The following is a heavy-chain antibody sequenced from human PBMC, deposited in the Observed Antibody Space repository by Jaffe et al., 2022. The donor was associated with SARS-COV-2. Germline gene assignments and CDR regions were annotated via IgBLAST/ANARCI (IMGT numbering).Heavy chain of an antibody. CDR1: GFTFTNYC. CDR2: IKQDGRED. D-gene: IGHD1-1*01. CDR3: ARDPWIPLQPSFDI. Sequence: EVQLVESGGGLVQPGGSLRLSCAASGFTFTNYCMTWVRQAPGKGLEWVASIKQDGREDNYVDSVRGRFTISRDNAKNSLYLQMNSLRAGDTAIYYCARDPWIPLQPSFDIWGQGAMVTVSS. J-gene: IGHJ3*02. V-gene: IGHV3-7*01.